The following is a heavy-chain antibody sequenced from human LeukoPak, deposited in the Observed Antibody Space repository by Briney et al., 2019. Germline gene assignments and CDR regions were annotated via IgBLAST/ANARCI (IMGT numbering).Heavy chain of an antibody. CDR2: ISSSGSTI. D-gene: IGHD6-19*01. J-gene: IGHJ5*02. Sequence: KTGGSLRLSCAASGFTFSDYYMRWIRQAPGKGLEWVSYISSSGSTIYYADSVKGRFTISRDNAKNSLYLQMNSLRAEDTAVYYCAKVRTTEQWQWLVLWFDPWGQGTLVTVSS. CDR3: AKVRTTEQWQWLVLWFDP. V-gene: IGHV3-11*04. CDR1: GFTFSDYY.